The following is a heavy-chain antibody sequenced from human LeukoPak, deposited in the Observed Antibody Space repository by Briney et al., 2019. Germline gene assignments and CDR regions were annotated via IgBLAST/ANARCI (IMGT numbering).Heavy chain of an antibody. CDR1: GGSISSSSYY. D-gene: IGHD1-1*01. J-gene: IGHJ4*02. CDR3: ARDSQTGSVSN. CDR2: IYYSGST. V-gene: IGHV4-39*07. Sequence: PSETLSLTCTVSGGSISSSSYYWGWIRQPPGKGLEWIGSIYYSGSTYYNPSLKSRVTISVDTSKNQFSLKLSSVTAADTAVYYCARDSQTGSVSNWGQGTLVTVSS.